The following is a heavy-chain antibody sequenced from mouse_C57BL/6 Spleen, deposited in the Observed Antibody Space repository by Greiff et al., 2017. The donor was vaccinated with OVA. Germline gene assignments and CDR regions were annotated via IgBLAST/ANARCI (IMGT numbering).Heavy chain of an antibody. V-gene: IGHV1-64*01. CDR1: GYTFTSYW. J-gene: IGHJ4*01. CDR2: IHPNSGST. CDR3: ERKNKEVYYGARDY. D-gene: IGHD1-2*01. Sequence: VQLQQPGAELVKPGASVKLSCKASGYTFTSYWMHWVKQRPGQGLEWIGMIHPNSGSTNYNEKFKSKATLTVDKSSSTAYMQLSSLTSEDSAVYYCERKNKEVYYGARDYWGQGTSVTVPS.